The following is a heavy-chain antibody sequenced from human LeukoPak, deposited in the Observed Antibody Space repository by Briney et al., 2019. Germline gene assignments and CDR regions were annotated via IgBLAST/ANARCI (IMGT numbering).Heavy chain of an antibody. CDR3: ARSLAVAGFYYFDY. V-gene: IGHV4-4*08. D-gene: IGHD6-19*01. J-gene: IGHJ4*02. CDR2: IYTSGST. Sequence: SETLSLTCTVSGGSISSYYWSWIRQPPGKGLEWIGYIYTSGSTNYNPSLKSRVTMSVDTSKNQFSLKLCSVTAADTAVYYCARSLAVAGFYYFDYWGQGTLVTVSS. CDR1: GGSISSYY.